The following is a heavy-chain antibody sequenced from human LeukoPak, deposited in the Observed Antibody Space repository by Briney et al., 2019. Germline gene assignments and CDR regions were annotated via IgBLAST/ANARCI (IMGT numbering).Heavy chain of an antibody. CDR1: GFTFSSYS. CDR3: AKDGRYSSGWYSPRDAFDI. V-gene: IGHV3-21*01. J-gene: IGHJ3*02. Sequence: GGSLRLSCAASGFTFSSYSMNWVRQAPGKGLEWVSSISSSSSYIYYADSVKGRFTISRDNAKNSLYLQMNSLRAEDTAVYYCAKDGRYSSGWYSPRDAFDIWGQGTMVTVSS. D-gene: IGHD6-19*01. CDR2: ISSSSSYI.